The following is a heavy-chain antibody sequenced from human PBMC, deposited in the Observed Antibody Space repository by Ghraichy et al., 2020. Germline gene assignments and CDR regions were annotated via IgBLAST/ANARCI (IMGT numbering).Heavy chain of an antibody. Sequence: GGSLRLSCTATGFTFRSFGFFWVRQAPGKGLEWVSLISFDGKKRIYADSVKGRFTISRDNSKNTVFLQMSSLRVDDTAVYYCARGRHYDDSSFAHWGQGTLVSVSS. J-gene: IGHJ4*02. V-gene: IGHV3-33*05. CDR2: ISFDGKKR. CDR1: GFTFRSFG. CDR3: ARGRHYDDSSFAH. D-gene: IGHD3-22*01.